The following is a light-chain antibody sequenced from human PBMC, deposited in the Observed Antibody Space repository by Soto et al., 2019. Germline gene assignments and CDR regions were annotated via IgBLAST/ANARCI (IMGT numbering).Light chain of an antibody. CDR3: QQYDILLT. CDR2: DAS. V-gene: IGKV1-33*01. Sequence: DIQMTQSPSSLSASVGDRVTITCQASQDITNHLNWYQPKPGKAPKLLIYDASNVETGVPSRFSGSGSGTDFTFTISGLQPEDIATFYCQQYDILLTFGGGTKVDIK. J-gene: IGKJ4*01. CDR1: QDITNH.